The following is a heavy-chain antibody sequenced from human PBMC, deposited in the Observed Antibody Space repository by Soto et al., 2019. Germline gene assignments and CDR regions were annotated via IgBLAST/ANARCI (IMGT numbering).Heavy chain of an antibody. CDR2: VHHDGNA. Sequence: SETLSLTCVVSGFGVRSTYFWGWIRQPPGKGLEWIGSVHHDGNAYYPPSVLGRVTISVATANNQVSLSLRSVTAEDTATYYCGRIIGATSVDSGGQGILVTVSS. CDR3: GRIIGATSVDS. D-gene: IGHD2-15*01. V-gene: IGHV4-38-2*01. J-gene: IGHJ4*02. CDR1: GFGVRSTYF.